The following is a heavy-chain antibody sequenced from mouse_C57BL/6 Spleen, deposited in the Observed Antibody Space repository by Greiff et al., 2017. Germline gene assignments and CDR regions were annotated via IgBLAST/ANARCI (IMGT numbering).Heavy chain of an antibody. CDR3: ARDGSSHFDG. CDR1: GYAFSSSW. Sequence: QVQLQQSGPELVKPGASVKISCKASGYAFSSSWMNWVKQRPGKGLEWIGRIYPGDGDTNYNGKFKGKATLTADKSSSTAYMQLSSLTSEDAAVYFCARDGSSHFDGWGTGTTVTVAS. D-gene: IGHD1-1*01. V-gene: IGHV1-82*01. J-gene: IGHJ1*03. CDR2: IYPGDGDT.